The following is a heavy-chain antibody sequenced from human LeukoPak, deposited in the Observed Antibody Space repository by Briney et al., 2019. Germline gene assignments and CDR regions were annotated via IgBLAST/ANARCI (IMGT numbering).Heavy chain of an antibody. CDR1: GFTFSNYE. J-gene: IGHJ4*02. V-gene: IGHV3-48*03. CDR3: ASGYDLPY. D-gene: IGHD5-12*01. Sequence: PGGSLRLSCSASGFTFSNYEFNWVRQAPGKGLEWISYISRSGSTIYYADSVKGRFTISRDNAKNSLYLQMNSLRAEDTAVYYCASGYDLPYWGQGTLVTVSS. CDR2: ISRSGSTI.